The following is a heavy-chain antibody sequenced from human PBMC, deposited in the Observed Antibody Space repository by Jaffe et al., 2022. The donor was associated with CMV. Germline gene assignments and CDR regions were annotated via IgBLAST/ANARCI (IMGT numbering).Heavy chain of an antibody. CDR3: ARAQPLDY. J-gene: IGHJ4*02. Sequence: QVQLVQSGAEVEKPGASVKVSCKASGYTFTGYYIHWVRQAPGQGLEWMGWINPNNGGTNYAQKFQGRVTMTRDTSISTAYMELSRLRADDTAVYYCARAQPLDYWGQGTLVTVSS. CDR2: INPNNGGT. D-gene: IGHD2-2*01. V-gene: IGHV1-2*02. CDR1: GYTFTGYY.